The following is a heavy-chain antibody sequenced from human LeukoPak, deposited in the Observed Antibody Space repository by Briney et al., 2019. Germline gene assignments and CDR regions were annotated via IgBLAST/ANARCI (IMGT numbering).Heavy chain of an antibody. Sequence: PSETLSLTCTVSGGSISSSSYYWSWIRQPPGKGLEWIGYIYHSGSTYYNPSIKSRVTISVDRSKNQFSLKLSSVTAADTAVYYCARGLGVVPAAIELGAFDIWGQGTMVTVSS. CDR3: ARGLGVVPAAIELGAFDI. V-gene: IGHV4-30-2*01. CDR2: IYHSGST. D-gene: IGHD2-2*01. CDR1: GGSISSSSYY. J-gene: IGHJ3*02.